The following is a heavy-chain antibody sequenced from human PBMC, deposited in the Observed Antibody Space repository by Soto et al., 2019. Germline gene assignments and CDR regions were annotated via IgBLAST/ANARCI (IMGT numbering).Heavy chain of an antibody. Sequence: GGSLRLSCAASGFTFSSYAMHWVRQAPGKGLEWVAVISYDGSNKYYADSVKGRFTISRDNSKNTLYLQMNSLRAEDTAVYYCAGVDTAMVYFDYWGQGTLVTVSS. J-gene: IGHJ4*02. V-gene: IGHV3-30-3*01. CDR2: ISYDGSNK. CDR3: AGVDTAMVYFDY. CDR1: GFTFSSYA. D-gene: IGHD5-18*01.